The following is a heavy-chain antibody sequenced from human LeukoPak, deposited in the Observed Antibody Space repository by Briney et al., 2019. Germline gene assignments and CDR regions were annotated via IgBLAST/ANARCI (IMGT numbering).Heavy chain of an antibody. CDR3: VKDGRYTFGLDAFEI. CDR2: ISGSGTHT. Sequence: GGSLRLSCAASGFTFNNYAMSWVRQAPGQGLEWLSTISGSGTHTYYADSVQGRITVSRDNSKNTQTLQMNSLRAEDTGVYYCVKDGRYTFGLDAFEIWGQGTMATVSS. D-gene: IGHD5-18*01. J-gene: IGHJ3*02. V-gene: IGHV3-23*01. CDR1: GFTFNNYA.